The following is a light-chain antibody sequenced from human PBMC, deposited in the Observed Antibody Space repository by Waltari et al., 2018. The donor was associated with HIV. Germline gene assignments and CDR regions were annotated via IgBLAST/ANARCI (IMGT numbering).Light chain of an antibody. CDR2: GNS. V-gene: IGLV1-40*01. J-gene: IGLJ2*01. CDR1: GSNIGATYD. CDR3: QSYDSRLSGSV. Sequence: SVLTQPPSVSGAPGQRVTISCSESGSNIGATYDVNWYQHLPGTAPKLLIYGNSNRPSGVPDRFSGSKSGTSASLAITGLQPEDEGDYYCQSYDSRLSGSVFGGGTKLTVL.